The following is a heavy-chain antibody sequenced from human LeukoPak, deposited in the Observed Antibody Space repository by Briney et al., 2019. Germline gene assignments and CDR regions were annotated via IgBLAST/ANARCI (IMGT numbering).Heavy chain of an antibody. D-gene: IGHD2-2*02. Sequence: PSETLSLTCTVSGGSISSYYWSWIRQPPGKGLEWIGYIYYSGSTNYNPSLKSRVTISVDTSKNQFSLKLSSVTAAETALYYCARLSQDCSSTSCYIDYWGQGTLVTVSS. J-gene: IGHJ4*02. CDR1: GGSISSYY. CDR2: IYYSGST. V-gene: IGHV4-59*08. CDR3: ARLSQDCSSTSCYIDY.